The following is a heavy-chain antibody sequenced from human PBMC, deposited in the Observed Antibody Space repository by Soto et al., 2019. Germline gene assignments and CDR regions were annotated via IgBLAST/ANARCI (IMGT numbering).Heavy chain of an antibody. CDR2: ISGSGGST. J-gene: IGHJ4*02. V-gene: IGHV3-23*01. CDR1: GFTFSDYA. Sequence: PGGSLRLSCAASGFTFSDYAMTWVRQAPGKGLEWVSAISGSGGSTYYADSVKGRFAISRDNSKNTLYLQMNSLRAEDTAAYYCAKDRLAGNFDYWGQGTQVTVSS. CDR3: AKDRLAGNFDY.